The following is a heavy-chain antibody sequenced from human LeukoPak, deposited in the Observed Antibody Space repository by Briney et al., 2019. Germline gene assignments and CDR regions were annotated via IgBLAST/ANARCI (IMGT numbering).Heavy chain of an antibody. V-gene: IGHV1-69*13. CDR1: GGTFSSYA. CDR3: ARPDYGDYSPSFDSYYGMDV. Sequence: ASVKVSCKASGGTFSSYAISWVRQAPGQGLEWMGGIIPIFGTANYAQKFQGRVTITADESTSTAYMELSSLRSEDTAVYYCARPDYGDYSPSFDSYYGMDVWGQGTTVTVSS. D-gene: IGHD4-17*01. J-gene: IGHJ6*02. CDR2: IIPIFGTA.